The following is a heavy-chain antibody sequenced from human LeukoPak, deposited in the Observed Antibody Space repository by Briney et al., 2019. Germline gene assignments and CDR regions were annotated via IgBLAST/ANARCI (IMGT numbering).Heavy chain of an antibody. Sequence: GGSLRLSCAASGFTFSSYGMRWVRQAPGKGLEWLAVIWYDGTNIYYADSVKGRFAISRDNSKNTLYLQMNSLGAEDTAVYYCARARNNYDSSSYSALDYWGQGTLVTVSS. CDR2: IWYDGTNI. V-gene: IGHV3-33*01. CDR3: ARARNNYDSSSYSALDY. J-gene: IGHJ4*02. CDR1: GFTFSSYG. D-gene: IGHD3-22*01.